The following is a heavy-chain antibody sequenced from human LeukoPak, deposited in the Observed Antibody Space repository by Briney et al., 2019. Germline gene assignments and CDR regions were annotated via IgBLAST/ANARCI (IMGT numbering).Heavy chain of an antibody. CDR3: AREKPRCLDY. CDR1: GFTFSSYE. Sequence: GSLRLSCAASGFTFSSYEMNWVRQAPGKGLEWVSYISSSGSTIYYADSVKGRFTISRDNAKNSLYLQMNSLRAEDTALYYCAREKPRCLDYWGQGTLVTVSS. D-gene: IGHD4-17*01. J-gene: IGHJ4*02. V-gene: IGHV3-48*03. CDR2: ISSSGSTI.